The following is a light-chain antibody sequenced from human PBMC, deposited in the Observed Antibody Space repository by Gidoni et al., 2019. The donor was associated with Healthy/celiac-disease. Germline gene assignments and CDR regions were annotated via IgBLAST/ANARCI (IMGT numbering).Light chain of an antibody. J-gene: IGLJ2*01. Sequence: QSALTQPASESGSPGQSITISCTGTSSDVGSYNLVSWYKQHPGKAPKLMIYEGSKRPSGVSNRFSGSKSGNTASLTISGLQAEDEADYYCCSYAGSSTHVVFGGGTKLTVL. V-gene: IGLV2-23*01. CDR1: SSDVGSYNL. CDR3: CSYAGSSTHVV. CDR2: EGS.